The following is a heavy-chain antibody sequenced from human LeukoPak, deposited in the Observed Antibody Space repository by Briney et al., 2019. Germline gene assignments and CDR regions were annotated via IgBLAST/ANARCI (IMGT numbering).Heavy chain of an antibody. CDR2: INHSGST. J-gene: IGHJ5*02. Sequence: ASETLSLTCAVYGGSFSGSYWGWIAQPPGKGRDGIGEINHSGSTNYNPSLKSRVTISVDTSKNQFSLKLSSVTAADTAVYYCARWFSSGGNWFDPWGQGTLVTVSS. D-gene: IGHD6-25*01. CDR3: ARWFSSGGNWFDP. CDR1: GGSFSGSY. V-gene: IGHV4-34*01.